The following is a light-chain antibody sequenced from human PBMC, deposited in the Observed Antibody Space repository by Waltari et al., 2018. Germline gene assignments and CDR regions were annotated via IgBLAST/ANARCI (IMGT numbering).Light chain of an antibody. CDR3: QVWDTTSDHVV. J-gene: IGLJ2*01. V-gene: IGLV3-21*03. CDR2: DDR. Sequence: SYVLTQPPSVSVAPGKTARITCGGNNNGGKRVHWYQRRPGQAPLLVIYDDRDRPSGIPERFSASNSGNTATLTISRVEGEDEADYYCQVWDTTSDHVVFGGGTQLTVL. CDR1: NNGGKR.